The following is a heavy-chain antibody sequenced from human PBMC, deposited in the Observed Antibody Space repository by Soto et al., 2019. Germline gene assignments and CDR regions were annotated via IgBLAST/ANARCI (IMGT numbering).Heavy chain of an antibody. CDR1: GLPHSNFA. J-gene: IGHJ4*02. Sequence: GGSLRLSCTASGLPHSNFAMMWVRQAPGKGLECVSGIYGSGRGIEYADSVKGRFTVSRDNSKNTVYLQMTDLRADDTAVYYCAKDAVYNDGLWLMDHWGQGTQVTVSS. V-gene: IGHV3-23*05. CDR3: AKDAVYNDGLWLMDH. CDR2: IYGSGRGI. D-gene: IGHD2-21*01.